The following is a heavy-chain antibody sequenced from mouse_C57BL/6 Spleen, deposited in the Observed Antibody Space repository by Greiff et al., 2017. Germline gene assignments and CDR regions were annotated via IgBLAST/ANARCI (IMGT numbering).Heavy chain of an antibody. CDR3: AKRTGGRSYDYAMDY. V-gene: IGHV2-9-1*01. CDR1: GFPLTSYA. CDR2: IWPGGGT. D-gene: IGHD1-1*01. Sequence: QVQLQQSGPGLVAPSQCLSITCTVSGFPLTSYAISWVRQPPGKGLEWLGVIWPGGGTNYNAARKSRLSINKDNSKSQVVLKMNSLQTDDTARYYCAKRTGGRSYDYAMDYWGQGTSVTVSS. J-gene: IGHJ4*01.